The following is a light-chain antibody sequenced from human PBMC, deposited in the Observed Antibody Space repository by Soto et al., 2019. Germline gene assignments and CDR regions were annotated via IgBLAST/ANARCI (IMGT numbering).Light chain of an antibody. CDR3: QQYNKWPYT. Sequence: EIVMTQSPATVSVSPGETATLSCRASQSLYNCLAWYQQKPGQAPRLLIYGASTRATGIPARFSGSGSGTEFTLIISSLQSEDFAVYCCQQYNKWPYTFGQGTKLEIK. CDR1: QSLYNC. CDR2: GAS. V-gene: IGKV3-15*01. J-gene: IGKJ2*01.